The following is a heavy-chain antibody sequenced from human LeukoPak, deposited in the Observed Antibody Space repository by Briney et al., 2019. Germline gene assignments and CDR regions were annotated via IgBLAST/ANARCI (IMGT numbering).Heavy chain of an antibody. V-gene: IGHV4-34*01. CDR3: ARGSLRGYSYGYGSGHAFDI. D-gene: IGHD5-18*01. Sequence: GSLRLSCAASGFTFSSYEMNWVRQPPGKGLEWIGEINHSGSTNYNPSLKSRVTISVDTSKNQFSLKLSSVTAADTAVYYCARGSLRGYSYGYGSGHAFDIWGQGTMVTVSS. J-gene: IGHJ3*02. CDR1: GFTFSSYE. CDR2: INHSGST.